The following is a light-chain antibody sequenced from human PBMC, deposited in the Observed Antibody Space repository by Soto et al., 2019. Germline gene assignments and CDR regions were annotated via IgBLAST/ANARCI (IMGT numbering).Light chain of an antibody. Sequence: LTQPASVSGSPGQSITISCTGTSSDVGAYDYVSWYQQHPDKAPKLMIYEVSNRPSGVSNRFSGSKSVNTATLTISWLQAEDEADYYCSSYTSSSTRVFGTGTKVTVL. V-gene: IGLV2-14*03. CDR1: SSDVGAYDY. CDR2: EVS. J-gene: IGLJ1*01. CDR3: SSYTSSSTRV.